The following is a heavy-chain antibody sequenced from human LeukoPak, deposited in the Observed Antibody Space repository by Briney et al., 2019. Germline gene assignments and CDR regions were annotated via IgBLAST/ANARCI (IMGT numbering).Heavy chain of an antibody. CDR1: GFTFSGSA. V-gene: IGHV3-73*01. D-gene: IGHD2-8*01. Sequence: GGSLRLSCAASGFTFSGSAMHWVRQASGKGLEWVGRIRSKANSYATAYAASVKGRFTISRDDSKNTAYLQMNSLKTEDTAVYYCTRLRKNPHCTNGVCSSYNWFDPWGQGTLVTVSS. CDR3: TRLRKNPHCTNGVCSSYNWFDP. CDR2: IRSKANSYAT. J-gene: IGHJ5*02.